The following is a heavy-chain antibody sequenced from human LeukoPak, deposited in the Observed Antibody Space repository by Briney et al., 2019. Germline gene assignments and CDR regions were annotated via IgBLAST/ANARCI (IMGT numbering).Heavy chain of an antibody. CDR3: AKDVRGYTQPIDY. D-gene: IGHD5-18*01. CDR1: GFSFSSYA. CDR2: ISGSGSST. V-gene: IGHV3-23*01. Sequence: HPGGSLRLSCAASGFSFSSYAMSWVRQGPGKGLEWVSAISGSGSSTYYADSVKGRFTISRDNSKDTLYLQMNSLRAEDMAVYYCAKDVRGYTQPIDYWGQGTLVTVSS. J-gene: IGHJ4*02.